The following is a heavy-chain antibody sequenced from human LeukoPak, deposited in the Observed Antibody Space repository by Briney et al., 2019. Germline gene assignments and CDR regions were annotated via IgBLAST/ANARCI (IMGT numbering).Heavy chain of an antibody. CDR2: ISSNGGST. D-gene: IGHD2-2*01. CDR3: VVEVVPAAPGYFDY. Sequence: GGSLRLSCSASGFTFSSYAMHWVRQAPGKGLEYVSAISSNGGSTYYADSVEGRFTISRDNSKNTLYLQMSSLRAEDTAVYYCVVEVVPAAPGYFDYWGQGTLVTVSS. J-gene: IGHJ4*02. CDR1: GFTFSSYA. V-gene: IGHV3-64D*06.